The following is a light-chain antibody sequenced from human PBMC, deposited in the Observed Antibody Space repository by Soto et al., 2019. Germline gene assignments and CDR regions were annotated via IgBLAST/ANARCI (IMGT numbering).Light chain of an antibody. V-gene: IGLV1-44*01. J-gene: IGLJ2*01. CDR3: AAWDDTLNGVV. CDR2: SSN. Sequence: QSVLTQPPSASGTPGQRVTISCSGSNSNIGSNTVNWYQQLPGTAPKLLIYSSNQRPSGVPDRFSGSKSGTSASLAISGLQSEDEADYSCAAWDDTLNGVVFGGGTQL. CDR1: NSNIGSNT.